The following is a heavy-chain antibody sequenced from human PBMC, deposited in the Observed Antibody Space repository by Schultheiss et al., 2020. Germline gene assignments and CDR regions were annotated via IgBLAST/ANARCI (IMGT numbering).Heavy chain of an antibody. V-gene: IGHV4-39*01. CDR2: INHSGST. J-gene: IGHJ6*02. D-gene: IGHD3-3*01. Sequence: SATLSLTCAVSGGSISTSSFYWGWIRQPPGKGLEWIGEINHSGSTNYNPSLKSRVTISVDTSKNQFSLKLSSVTAADTAVYYCARHGKYDFWSGYYSYYYYGMDVWGQGTTVNGYS. CDR1: GGSISTSSFY. CDR3: ARHGKYDFWSGYYSYYYYGMDV.